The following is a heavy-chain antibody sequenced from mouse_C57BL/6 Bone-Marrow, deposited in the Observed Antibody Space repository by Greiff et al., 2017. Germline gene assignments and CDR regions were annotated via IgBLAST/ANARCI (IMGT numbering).Heavy chain of an antibody. D-gene: IGHD1-1*01. V-gene: IGHV1-80*01. CDR1: GYAFSSYW. CDR3: ARRGKLSSVEGYAMDY. Sequence: VQLQQSGAELVKPGASVKISCKASGYAFSSYWMNWVKQRPGKGLEWIGQIYSGDGDTNYNGQFKGKAILTADKSSSTADMQLSILTSEDSAVYFCARRGKLSSVEGYAMDYWGQGTSVTVSS. J-gene: IGHJ4*01. CDR2: IYSGDGDT.